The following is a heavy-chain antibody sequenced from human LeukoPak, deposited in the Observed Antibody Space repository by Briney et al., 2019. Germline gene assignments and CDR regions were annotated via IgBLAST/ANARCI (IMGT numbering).Heavy chain of an antibody. CDR3: ARSYFGSGTFNGFDY. Sequence: SETLSLTCTVSGGSISSTVYYWGWIRQPPGKGLEWIGSIFYSGSTYYNPSLKSRVTISLDKSRNQFSLNLNSVSAADTAVYYCARSYFGSGTFNGFDYWGQGTLVTVSS. D-gene: IGHD3-10*01. V-gene: IGHV4-39*07. J-gene: IGHJ4*02. CDR1: GGSISSTVYY. CDR2: IFYSGST.